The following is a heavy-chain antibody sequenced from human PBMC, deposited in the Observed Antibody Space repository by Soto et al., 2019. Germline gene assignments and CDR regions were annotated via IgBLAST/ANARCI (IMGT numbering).Heavy chain of an antibody. J-gene: IGHJ3*02. CDR2: IYYSGST. CDR3: ARAYCSGGSCYSYAFDI. V-gene: IGHV4-59*01. Sequence: SETLSLTCTVSGGSISSYYWSWIRQPPGKGLEWIGYIYYSGSTNYNPSLKSRDTISVDTSKNQFSLKLSSVTAADTAVYYCARAYCSGGSCYSYAFDIWGQGTMVTVSS. CDR1: GGSISSYY. D-gene: IGHD2-15*01.